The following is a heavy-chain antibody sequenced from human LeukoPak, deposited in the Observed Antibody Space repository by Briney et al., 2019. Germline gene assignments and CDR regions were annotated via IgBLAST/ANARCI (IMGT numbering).Heavy chain of an antibody. CDR3: VRGDWYFDY. J-gene: IGHJ4*02. Sequence: PGGSLRLSCTTSGFNFSDSRMTWVRQAPGKGLEWVANINQDGTEKRFLASVEGRFTISRDNAKNSLDLQMRSLRPQDTAVYFCVRGDWYFDYWGQGILVTVSP. V-gene: IGHV3-7*04. D-gene: IGHD2-21*01. CDR2: INQDGTEK. CDR1: GFNFSDSR.